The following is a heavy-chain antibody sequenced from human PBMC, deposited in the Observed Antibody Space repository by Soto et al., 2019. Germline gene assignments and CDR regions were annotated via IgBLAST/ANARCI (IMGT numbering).Heavy chain of an antibody. Sequence: SVKVSCKASGGTFSSYAISWVRRAPGQGLEWMGGIIPIFGTANYAQKFQGRVTITADESTSTAYMELSSLRSEDTAVYYCARDGDRITMVRGVITIPTWFDPWGQGTLVTVSS. CDR1: GGTFSSYA. J-gene: IGHJ5*02. CDR3: ARDGDRITMVRGVITIPTWFDP. V-gene: IGHV1-69*13. CDR2: IIPIFGTA. D-gene: IGHD3-10*01.